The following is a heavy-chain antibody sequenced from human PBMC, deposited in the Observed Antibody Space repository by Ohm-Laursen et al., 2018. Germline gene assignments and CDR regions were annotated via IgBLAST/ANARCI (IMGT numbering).Heavy chain of an antibody. Sequence: SLRLSCAASGFSFGDYALSWVRQAPGKGLEWVGRIKSKTDGGTTDFAAPVRGRFTISRDDSKKTVYLQMNSLTSEDTAVYYCTTWGQLDVWGQGTAVTVSS. J-gene: IGHJ6*02. CDR3: TTWGQLDV. V-gene: IGHV3-15*01. D-gene: IGHD5-24*01. CDR2: IKSKTDGGTT. CDR1: GFSFGDYA.